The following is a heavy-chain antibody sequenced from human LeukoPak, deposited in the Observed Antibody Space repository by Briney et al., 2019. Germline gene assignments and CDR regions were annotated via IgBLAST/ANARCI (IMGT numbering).Heavy chain of an antibody. CDR1: GGSFSGYY. V-gene: IGHV4-34*01. D-gene: IGHD4-17*01. CDR2: INHSGST. CDR3: ARLGATVTTNAFDI. Sequence: SETLSLTCAVYGGSFSGYYWSWIRQPPGKGREWIGEINHSGSTNYNPSLKSRVTISVDTSKNQFSLKLSSVTAADTAVYYCARLGATVTTNAFDIWGQGTMVTVSS. J-gene: IGHJ3*02.